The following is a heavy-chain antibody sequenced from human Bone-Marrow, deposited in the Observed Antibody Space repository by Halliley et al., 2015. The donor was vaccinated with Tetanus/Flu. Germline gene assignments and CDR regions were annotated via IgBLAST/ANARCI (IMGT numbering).Heavy chain of an antibody. V-gene: IGHV4-30-4*01. D-gene: IGHD3-16*02. CDR1: GVSLNTPGYF. Sequence: TLSLTCAVSGVSLNTPGYFWSWIRQSPGRGLQWVGYVHYSGVTYYHPALKSRLLISLDTSDNQFSLRLTSVTAADTAVYFCARGRTFGGDVVVFDYWGQGSLVSVSS. CDR2: VHYSGVT. CDR3: ARGRTFGGDVVVFDY. J-gene: IGHJ4*02.